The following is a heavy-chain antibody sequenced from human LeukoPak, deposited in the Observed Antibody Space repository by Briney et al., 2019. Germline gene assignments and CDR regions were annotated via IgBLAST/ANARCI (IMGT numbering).Heavy chain of an antibody. V-gene: IGHV3-64D*06. CDR2: ISSNGGST. J-gene: IGHJ4*02. Sequence: SGGSLRLSCAASGFTFSNYAMHWVRQAPGKGLEYVSAISSNGGSTYYADSVKGRFTISRDNSKNTLYLQMSSLRAEDTAVYYCVKDQSTTGTTLGFDYWGQGTLVTVSS. D-gene: IGHD1-1*01. CDR1: GFTFSNYA. CDR3: VKDQSTTGTTLGFDY.